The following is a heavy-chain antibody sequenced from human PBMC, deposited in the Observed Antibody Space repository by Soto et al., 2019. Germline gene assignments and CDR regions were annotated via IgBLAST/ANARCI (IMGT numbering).Heavy chain of an antibody. CDR1: GFTFSSYA. CDR3: ARGPSDYGDTTEYFQH. J-gene: IGHJ1*01. D-gene: IGHD4-17*01. V-gene: IGHV3-30-3*01. Sequence: QVQLVESGGGVVQPGRSLRLSCAASGFTFSSYAMHWVRQAPGKGLEWVAVISYDGSNKYYADSVKGRFTISRDNSKTTLYLQMNSMRAEDTAVYYCARGPSDYGDTTEYFQHWGQGTLVTVSS. CDR2: ISYDGSNK.